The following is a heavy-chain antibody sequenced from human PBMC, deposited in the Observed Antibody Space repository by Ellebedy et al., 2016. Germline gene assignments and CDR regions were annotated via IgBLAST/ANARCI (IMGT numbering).Heavy chain of an antibody. Sequence: SETLSLTCTVSGGSISSGSYYWGWIRQPPGKGLEWIGSIHYIGSTYYNPSLKSRVTISVDTSKNQFSLKLSSVTAADTAVYYCARPYSSGWYYWGQGTLVTVSS. CDR1: GGSISSGSYY. CDR2: IHYIGST. D-gene: IGHD6-19*01. V-gene: IGHV4-39*01. J-gene: IGHJ4*02. CDR3: ARPYSSGWYY.